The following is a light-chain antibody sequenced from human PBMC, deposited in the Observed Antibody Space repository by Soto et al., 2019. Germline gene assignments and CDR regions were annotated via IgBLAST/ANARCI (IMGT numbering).Light chain of an antibody. J-gene: IGKJ4*01. CDR3: QQYKNWPLT. V-gene: IGKV3-15*01. CDR2: AAS. CDR1: QGLSSY. Sequence: ELVLTQSPATLSLSPGERATLSCRASQGLSSYLAWYQQKPGQAPRLLIYAASTRATGVPARFSGSGSGTEFTLTISSLQSEDFAVYLCQQYKNWPLTFGGGTKVDIK.